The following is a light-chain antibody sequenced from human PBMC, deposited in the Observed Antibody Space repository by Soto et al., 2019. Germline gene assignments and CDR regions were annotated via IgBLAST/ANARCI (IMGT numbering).Light chain of an antibody. J-gene: IGKJ1*01. CDR3: QQYVNAPGT. CDR2: GTS. Sequence: VLTQSPGTLSLSPGERATLSCGASQSVNINYLAWFQVKPGQTPKLVIYGTSNRATGIPDRFSGSGSGTDVTLTISRLEPEDVGVYYCQQYVNAPGTFGQGTTVEIK. V-gene: IGKV3-20*01. CDR1: QSVNINY.